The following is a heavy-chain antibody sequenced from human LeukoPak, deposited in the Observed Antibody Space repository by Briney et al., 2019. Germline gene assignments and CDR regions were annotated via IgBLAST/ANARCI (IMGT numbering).Heavy chain of an antibody. CDR2: IKQDGSEK. D-gene: IGHD3-22*01. V-gene: IGHV3-7*03. CDR3: ARGPLTYYYDSSGYYAY. J-gene: IGHJ4*02. CDR1: GFTFSSYW. Sequence: PGGSLRLSCAASGFTFSSYWMSWVRQAPGKGLEWVANIKQDGSEKYYVDSVKGRFTISRDNAKNSLYLQMNSLGAGDTAVYYCARGPLTYYYDSSGYYAYWGQGTLVTVSS.